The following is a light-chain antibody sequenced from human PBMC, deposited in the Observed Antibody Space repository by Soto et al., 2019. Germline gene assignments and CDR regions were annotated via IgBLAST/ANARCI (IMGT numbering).Light chain of an antibody. Sequence: EIVLTQSPATLSLSPGERATLYCRASQSVSNNYLAWYQQKPGQAPRLLIYGASNRATGIPDRFSGSGSGTDFTLTISSVEPEDFAVYYCQQRSNWPPEITFGQGTRLEIK. CDR2: GAS. CDR1: QSVSNNY. CDR3: QQRSNWPPEIT. J-gene: IGKJ5*01. V-gene: IGKV3-11*01.